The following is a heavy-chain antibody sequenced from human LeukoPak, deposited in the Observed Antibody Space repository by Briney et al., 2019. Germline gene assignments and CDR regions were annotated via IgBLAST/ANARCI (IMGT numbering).Heavy chain of an antibody. J-gene: IGHJ4*02. V-gene: IGHV3-23*01. CDR2: FSGSGGST. D-gene: IGHD3-10*01. CDR1: GFTFSSYA. Sequence: GGSLRLSCAASGFTFSSYAMSWVRQAPGKGLEWVSTFSGSGGSTHYADSVKGRFTISRDNSKNTLYLQMNSLRAEDTAVYYCARGTIWFGELFHFDYWGQGTLVTVSS. CDR3: ARGTIWFGELFHFDY.